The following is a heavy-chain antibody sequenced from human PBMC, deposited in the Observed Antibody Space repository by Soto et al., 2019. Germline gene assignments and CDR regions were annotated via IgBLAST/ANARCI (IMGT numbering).Heavy chain of an antibody. V-gene: IGHV5-51*01. Sequence: RGESLKISCKGSGYSFTSYWIGWVRQMPGKGLEWMGIIYPGDSDTRYSPSFQGQVTISADKSISTAYLQWSSLKASDTAMYYCARPLPTAIFAFDIWGQGAMVTVSS. CDR1: GYSFTSYW. D-gene: IGHD4-17*01. CDR3: ARPLPTAIFAFDI. J-gene: IGHJ3*02. CDR2: IYPGDSDT.